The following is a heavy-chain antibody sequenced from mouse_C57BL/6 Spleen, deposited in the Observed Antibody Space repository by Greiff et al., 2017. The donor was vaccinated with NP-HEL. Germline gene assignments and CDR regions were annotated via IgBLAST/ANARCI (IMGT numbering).Heavy chain of an antibody. D-gene: IGHD1-1*01. CDR1: GYTFTSYW. CDR2: INPSNGGT. Sequence: QVQLQQSGTELVKPGASVKLSCKASGYTFTSYWMHWVKQRPGQGLEWIGNINPSNGGTNYNEKFKSKATLTVDKSSSTAYMQLSSLTSEDSAVYYCARSRDYYGSRYYYAMDYWGQGTSVTVSS. V-gene: IGHV1-53*01. CDR3: ARSRDYYGSRYYYAMDY. J-gene: IGHJ4*01.